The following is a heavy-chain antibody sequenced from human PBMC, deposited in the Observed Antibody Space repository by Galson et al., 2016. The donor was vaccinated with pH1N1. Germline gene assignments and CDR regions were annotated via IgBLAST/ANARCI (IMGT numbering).Heavy chain of an antibody. V-gene: IGHV3-11*01. J-gene: IGHJ3*01. CDR2: ISGSDTTI. CDR1: GFPFSHYY. CDR3: ARDHFGWAVDV. Sequence: SLRLSCAASGFPFSHYYMGWIRQAPGKGLEWISYISGSDTTIYYADSVRGRFTISRDNAQNSLYLHMNSLRAEDTAVYYCARDHFGWAVDVWGQGTMVTVSP. D-gene: IGHD3-10*01.